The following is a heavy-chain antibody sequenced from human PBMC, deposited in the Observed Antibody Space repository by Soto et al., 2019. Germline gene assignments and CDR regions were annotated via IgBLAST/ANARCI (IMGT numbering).Heavy chain of an antibody. J-gene: IGHJ2*01. V-gene: IGHV1-18*01. CDR1: GYTFTSYG. D-gene: IGHD4-17*01. Sequence: GASVKVSCKASGYTFTSYGISWVRQAPGQGLEWMGWISAYNGNTNYAQKFQGRVTMTRDTSTSTVYMELSSLRSEDTAVYYCARDRPGVGDYVNWYFDLWGRGTLVTVSS. CDR2: ISAYNGNT. CDR3: ARDRPGVGDYVNWYFDL.